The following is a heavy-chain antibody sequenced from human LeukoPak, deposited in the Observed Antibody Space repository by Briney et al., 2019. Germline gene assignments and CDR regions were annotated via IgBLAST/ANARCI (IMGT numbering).Heavy chain of an antibody. D-gene: IGHD6-13*01. J-gene: IGHJ3*02. CDR2: ISSSSSYI. V-gene: IGHV3-21*01. CDR3: ARDVSSSWADAFDI. CDR1: GFTFSSYS. Sequence: RGSLRLSCAASGFTFSSYSMNWVRQAPGKWLEWVSSISSSSSYIYYADSVKGRFTISRDNAKNSLYLQMNSLRAEDTAVYYCARDVSSSWADAFDIWGQGTMVTVSS.